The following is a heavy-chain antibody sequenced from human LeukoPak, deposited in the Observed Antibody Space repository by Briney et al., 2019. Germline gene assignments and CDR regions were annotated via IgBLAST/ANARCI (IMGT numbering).Heavy chain of an antibody. Sequence: RGSLRLSCAASGFSFRNYAMRWVSQAPGKGLEWVSTINGSGVDTDYADSVKDRFPISRDNSRNTLYLQMNRQCITDRAVYYCVSHQDWTVTVPDYWGQGTLVTVSS. CDR2: INGSGVDT. V-gene: IGHV3-23*01. CDR1: GFSFRNYA. CDR3: VSHQDWTVTVPDY. J-gene: IGHJ4*02. D-gene: IGHD4-17*01.